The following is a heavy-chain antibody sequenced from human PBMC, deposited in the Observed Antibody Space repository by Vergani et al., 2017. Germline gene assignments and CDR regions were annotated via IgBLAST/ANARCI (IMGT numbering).Heavy chain of an antibody. CDR2: MNPNSGNT. D-gene: IGHD3-10*01. CDR1: GGTFSTYA. J-gene: IGHJ4*02. Sequence: QVQLVQSGAEVKKPGSSVKVSCKASGGTFSTYAISWVRQAPGQGLEWMGWMNPNSGNTGYAQKFQGRVTMTRNTSISTAYMELSSLRSEDTAVYYCARGLYGSGSYYVWGYWGQGTLVTVSS. CDR3: ARGLYGSGSYYVWGY. V-gene: IGHV1-8*02.